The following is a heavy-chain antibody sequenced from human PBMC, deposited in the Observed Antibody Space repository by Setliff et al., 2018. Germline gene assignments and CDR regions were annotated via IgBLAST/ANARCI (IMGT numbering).Heavy chain of an antibody. Sequence: KPSETLSLTCAVSGYSIRSGNYWGWIRQPPGKGLEWIGSISHSGSAYYNPSLKSRVTISVDTSKNQFSLKLSSVTAADTAVYYCARDRSPYSSSSGGFYYYYYYMDVWGKGTTVTVS. CDR1: GYSIRSGNY. V-gene: IGHV4-38-2*02. J-gene: IGHJ6*03. CDR3: ARDRSPYSSSSGGFYYYYYYMDV. D-gene: IGHD6-6*01. CDR2: ISHSGSA.